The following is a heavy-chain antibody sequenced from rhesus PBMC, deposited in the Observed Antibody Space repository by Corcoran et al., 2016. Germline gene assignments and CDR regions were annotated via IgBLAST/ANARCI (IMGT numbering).Heavy chain of an antibody. V-gene: IGHV4-169*01. J-gene: IGHJ4*01. CDR1: GGSISSSY. Sequence: QLQLQESGPGLVKPSETLSVTCAVSGGSISSSYWSWIRQAPGKGREWIGYIYGSGSSTNYNTSLKSRVTLSVDTSKNQLSLKLSSVTAADTAVYYCASGYLIDYWGQGVLVTVSS. CDR2: IYGSGSST. CDR3: ASGYLIDY. D-gene: IGHD2-27*01.